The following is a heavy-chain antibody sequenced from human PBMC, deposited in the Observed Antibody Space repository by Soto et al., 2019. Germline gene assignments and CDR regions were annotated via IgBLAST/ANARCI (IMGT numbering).Heavy chain of an antibody. Sequence: SETLSLTCTVSGGSISGYYWSWIRQPPGKGLEWIGYVYYSGSTNYNPSLKSRVTMSVDTSNNHFSLRLSSVAAADTAVYFCARCFYGGLGLDFWGQGTLVTVSS. CDR3: ARCFYGGLGLDF. V-gene: IGHV4-59*01. CDR2: VYYSGST. CDR1: GGSISGYY. J-gene: IGHJ4*02. D-gene: IGHD2-2*01.